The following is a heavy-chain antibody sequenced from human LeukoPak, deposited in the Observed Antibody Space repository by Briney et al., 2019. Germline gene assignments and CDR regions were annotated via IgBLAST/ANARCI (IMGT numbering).Heavy chain of an antibody. J-gene: IGHJ4*02. Sequence: QPGGSLRLSCEASGFTFTTSAMSWVRQAPGKGLEWVSDISDSTYFADSVKGRFTISRDNSKNTLYLQMNSLRAEDTAVYYCVKDIYSSVPSIYWGQGTLVTVSS. D-gene: IGHD6-19*01. CDR2: ISDST. CDR3: VKDIYSSVPSIY. V-gene: IGHV3-23*01. CDR1: GFTFTTSA.